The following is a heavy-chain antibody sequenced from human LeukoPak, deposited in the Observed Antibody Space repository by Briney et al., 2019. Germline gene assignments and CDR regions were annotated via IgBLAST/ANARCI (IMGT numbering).Heavy chain of an antibody. J-gene: IGHJ6*02. CDR1: GFTFITYA. V-gene: IGHV3-23*01. Sequence: GGSLRLSCVASGFTFITYAMSWVRQAPGKGLEWVSSISGSGGSTYYADSVRGRFTISRDNAKNSLYLQMNSLRAEDTAVYYCARARVVGATVYYYGMDVWGQGTTVTVSS. D-gene: IGHD1-26*01. CDR2: ISGSGGST. CDR3: ARARVVGATVYYYGMDV.